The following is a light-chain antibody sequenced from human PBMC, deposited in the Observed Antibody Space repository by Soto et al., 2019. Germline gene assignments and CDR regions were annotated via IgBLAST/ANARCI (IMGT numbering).Light chain of an antibody. Sequence: EIVLTQSPRTLSFSPGARAALXRRASQSVSSSYLAWYQQQPGQDPRLLIYAASSRATGIPDRFSGSGSGTDFTLTISRLEPEDFAVYYCQQYGSSPPITFGQGTRLEIK. V-gene: IGKV3-20*01. J-gene: IGKJ5*01. CDR1: QSVSSSY. CDR2: AAS. CDR3: QQYGSSPPIT.